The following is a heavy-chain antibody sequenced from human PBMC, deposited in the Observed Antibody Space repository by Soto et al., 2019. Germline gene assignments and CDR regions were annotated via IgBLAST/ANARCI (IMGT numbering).Heavy chain of an antibody. D-gene: IGHD5-18*01. J-gene: IGHJ4*02. CDR1: GYTFTSYD. CDR3: ARDGPGIQLPVDY. Sequence: QVQLVQSGAEVRKPGASVKVSCEASGYTFTSYDIYWVRQATGQGLEWMGWMNPNTGNSGYAQKFQGRVTITRDTSASTAYMELSSLRSEDTAVYYCARDGPGIQLPVDYWGQGTLVTVSS. V-gene: IGHV1-8*01. CDR2: MNPNTGNS.